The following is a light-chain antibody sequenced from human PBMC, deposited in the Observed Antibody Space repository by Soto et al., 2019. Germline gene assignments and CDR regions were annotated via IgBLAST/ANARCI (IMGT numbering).Light chain of an antibody. CDR1: QSVSSSY. Sequence: EIVLTQSPGPLSLSPWERATLSCRASQSVSSSYLAWYQQKPGQAPRPLIYDTSARATGVPARVSGSRAGTDFTLTISSVEPEDFAVYICQQRSNWPPTFGQGTRLEIK. V-gene: IGKV3D-20*02. CDR2: DTS. J-gene: IGKJ5*01. CDR3: QQRSNWPPT.